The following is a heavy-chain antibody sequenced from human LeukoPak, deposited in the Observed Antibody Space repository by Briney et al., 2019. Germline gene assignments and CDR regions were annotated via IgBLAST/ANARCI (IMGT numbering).Heavy chain of an antibody. V-gene: IGHV3-21*01. D-gene: IGHD6-6*01. J-gene: IGHJ4*02. CDR1: GFTFSSYS. CDR3: ARDLTVSSSSGCY. CDR2: ISSSSSYI. Sequence: PGGSLRLSCAASGFTFSSYSMNWVRQAPGKGLEWVSSISSSSSYIYYADSVKGRFTISRDNAKNSLYLQMNSLRAEDTAVYYCARDLTVSSSSGCYWGQGTLVTVSS.